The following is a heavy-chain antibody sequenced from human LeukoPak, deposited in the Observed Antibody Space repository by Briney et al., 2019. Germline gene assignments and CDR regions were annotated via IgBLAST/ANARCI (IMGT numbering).Heavy chain of an antibody. CDR2: ISSSSSYI. CDR3: AKDHYWSIDY. V-gene: IGHV3-21*01. CDR1: GFTFSSYS. J-gene: IGHJ4*02. Sequence: PGGSLRLSCAASGFTFSSYSMNWVRQAPGKGLEWVSSISSSSSYIYYADSVKGRFTISRDIAKNTLYLQMNSLRAEDTGVYYCAKDHYWSIDYWGRGTLVTVSS. D-gene: IGHD3-3*01.